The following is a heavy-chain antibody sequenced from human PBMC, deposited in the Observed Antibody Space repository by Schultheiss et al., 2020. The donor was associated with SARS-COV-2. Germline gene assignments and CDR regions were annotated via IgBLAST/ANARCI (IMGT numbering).Heavy chain of an antibody. V-gene: IGHV1-18*01. J-gene: IGHJ4*02. CDR1: GYTFTSYG. CDR2: IIPIFGTA. D-gene: IGHD6-13*01. Sequence: ASVKVSCKASGYTFTSYGISWVRQAPGQGLEWMGGIIPIFGTANYAQKFQGRVTMTTDTSTSTAYMELRSLRSDDTAVYFCARCGWSSSSYWMDYFDLWGQGTLVTVSS. CDR3: ARCGWSSSSYWMDYFDL.